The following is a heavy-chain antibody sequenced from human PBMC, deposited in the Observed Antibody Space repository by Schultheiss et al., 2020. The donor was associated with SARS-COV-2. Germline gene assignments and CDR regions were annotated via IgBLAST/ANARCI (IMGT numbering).Heavy chain of an antibody. D-gene: IGHD3-10*01. J-gene: IGHJ6*02. CDR1: GFTFSSYA. CDR3: ARVPRGSGNGMDV. CDR2: ISYDGSNK. Sequence: GGSLRLSCAASGFTFSSYAMHWVRQAPGKGLEWVAVISYDGSNKYYADSVKGRFTISRDNSKNTLYLQMNSLRSDDTAVYYCARVPRGSGNGMDVWGQGTTVTVSS. V-gene: IGHV3-30-3*01.